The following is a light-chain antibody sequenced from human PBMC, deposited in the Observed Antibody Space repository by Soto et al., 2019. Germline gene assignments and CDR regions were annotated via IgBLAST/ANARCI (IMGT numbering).Light chain of an antibody. Sequence: DIQMTQSPSTLSASVGDRVTITCRASQSISTWLAWYQQKPGKAPKLLIYKASSLESGVPSRFSGSGSGTDFTLTISSLQPEDVATYYCQHYDHLPITFGQGTRLEIK. CDR1: QSISTW. V-gene: IGKV1-5*03. J-gene: IGKJ5*01. CDR3: QHYDHLPIT. CDR2: KAS.